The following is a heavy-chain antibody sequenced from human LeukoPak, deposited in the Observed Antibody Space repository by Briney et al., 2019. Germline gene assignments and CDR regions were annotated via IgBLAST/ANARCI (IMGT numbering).Heavy chain of an antibody. CDR1: GFTFSSYD. V-gene: IGHV3-13*01. Sequence: PGGSLRLSCAASGFTFSSYDMHWVRQATGKGLEWVSAIGTAGDTYYPGSVKGRFTISRENAKNSLYLQMNSLRAGDTAVYYCASAPTGVGATPGAFDYWGQGTLVTVSS. CDR3: ASAPTGVGATPGAFDY. D-gene: IGHD1-26*01. CDR2: IGTAGDT. J-gene: IGHJ4*02.